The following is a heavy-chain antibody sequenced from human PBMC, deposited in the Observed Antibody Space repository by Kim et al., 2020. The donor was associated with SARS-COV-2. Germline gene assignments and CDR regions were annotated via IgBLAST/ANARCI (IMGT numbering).Heavy chain of an antibody. CDR2: IRSKAYGGTT. CDR1: GFTFGDYA. Sequence: GGSLRLSCTASGFTFGDYAMSWVRQAPGKGLEWVGFIRSKAYGGTTEYAASVKGRFTISRDDSKSIAYLQMNSLKTEDTAVYYCTRAHNIGRWAYYYYYRAVWGKGTTVTVSS. J-gene: IGHJ6*03. CDR3: TRAHNIGRWAYYYYYRAV. D-gene: IGHD5-12*01. V-gene: IGHV3-49*04.